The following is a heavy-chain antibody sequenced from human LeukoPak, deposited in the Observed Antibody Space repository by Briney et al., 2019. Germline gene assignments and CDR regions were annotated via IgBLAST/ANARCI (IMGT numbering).Heavy chain of an antibody. Sequence: GGSLRLSCAASGFTFSSYAMSWVRQAPGKGLEWVSAISGSGGSTYYADSVKGRFTISRDNSKNTLYLQMNSLRAEDTAVYYCARDPRQYDSSGYYQNLVDYWGQGTLVTVSS. J-gene: IGHJ4*02. CDR3: ARDPRQYDSSGYYQNLVDY. CDR1: GFTFSSYA. D-gene: IGHD3-22*01. CDR2: ISGSGGST. V-gene: IGHV3-23*01.